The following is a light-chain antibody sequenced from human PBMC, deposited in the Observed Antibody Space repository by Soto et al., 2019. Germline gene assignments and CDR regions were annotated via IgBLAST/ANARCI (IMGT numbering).Light chain of an antibody. CDR3: QQYGSSPLWT. CDR2: GAS. Sequence: EIVLTQSPGTLSLSPGERAILSCRASQSVSSSYLAWYQQKPGQAPRLLIYGASSRATGIPDRFSGRGSGTDFTLTISRLEPEAFAVYYCQQYGSSPLWTFGQGTKVEIK. J-gene: IGKJ1*01. V-gene: IGKV3-20*01. CDR1: QSVSSSY.